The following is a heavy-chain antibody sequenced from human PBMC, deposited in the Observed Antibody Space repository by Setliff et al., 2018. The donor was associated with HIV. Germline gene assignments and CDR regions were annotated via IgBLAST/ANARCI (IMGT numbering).Heavy chain of an antibody. J-gene: IGHJ4*02. Sequence: GGSLRLSCVASGITFRDFAMSWVRQAPGKGLEWVSTISGNGGSTFYLDSVRGRFTITRDNSRDTMYLQMNSLRVDDTAVYYCAKDIRYSSTWWPFDYWGQGTLVTVSS. CDR1: GITFRDFA. CDR2: ISGNGGST. D-gene: IGHD2-2*01. V-gene: IGHV3-23*02. CDR3: AKDIRYSSTWWPFDY.